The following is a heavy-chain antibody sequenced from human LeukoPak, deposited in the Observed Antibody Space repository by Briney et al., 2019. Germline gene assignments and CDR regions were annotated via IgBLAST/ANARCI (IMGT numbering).Heavy chain of an antibody. Sequence: GGSLRLSCAASGFTFNSYGMHWVRQAPGKGLEWVAVIWYDGSNKYYADSVKDRFTISRDNSKNTLYLQMNSLRAEDTAVYYCARDTGYSSSWFGRGGMDVWGQGTTVTVSS. CDR1: GFTFNSYG. CDR2: IWYDGSNK. D-gene: IGHD6-13*01. J-gene: IGHJ6*02. V-gene: IGHV3-33*01. CDR3: ARDTGYSSSWFGRGGMDV.